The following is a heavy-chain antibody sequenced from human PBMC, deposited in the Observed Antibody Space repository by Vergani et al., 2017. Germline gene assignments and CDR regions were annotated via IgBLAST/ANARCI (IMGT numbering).Heavy chain of an antibody. CDR1: GASVNSYY. Sequence: QVKLQESGPGLVKPSETLSLTCTVSGASVNSYYWSWIRQPPGKGLEWMGYVSFRGDTLYDPSVKGRMTISLNTSSNQFSLYLTSVTAADTAVYYCARVGSYDSSGYPPVWFDPWGQGTLVTVSS. V-gene: IGHV4-59*02. CDR3: ARVGSYDSSGYPPVWFDP. J-gene: IGHJ5*02. D-gene: IGHD3-22*01. CDR2: VSFRGDT.